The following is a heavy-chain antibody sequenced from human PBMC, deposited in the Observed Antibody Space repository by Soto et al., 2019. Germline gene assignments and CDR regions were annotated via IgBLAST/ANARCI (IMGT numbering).Heavy chain of an antibody. CDR1: GYTSTSYG. CDR3: ARDPLYYGSTSVVVS. Sequence: ASVKVSCKASGYTSTSYGISWVRQAPGQGLEWMGRISANIGKANYAQKLQGRVTITADKSTSTAYMELSSLRSEDTAVYYCARDPLYYGSTSVVVSWGQGTLVTVSS. CDR2: ISANIGKA. V-gene: IGHV1-18*01. J-gene: IGHJ5*01. D-gene: IGHD3-10*01.